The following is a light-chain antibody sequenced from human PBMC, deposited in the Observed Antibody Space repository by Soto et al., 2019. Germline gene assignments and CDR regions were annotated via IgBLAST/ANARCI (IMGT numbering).Light chain of an antibody. CDR2: KVS. Sequence: DFVLTQSPLFLPVTLGQPSSISCSSSQGLVRSYGDTYLDWFHQRPSQSPRRLIYKVSNRDSGVPDRFSGSGSGSDFTLKISRVEAEDVGVYYCMLGTHWLSMTFGQGTRLEN. CDR3: MLGTHWLSMT. V-gene: IGKV2-30*02. CDR1: QGLVRSYGDTY. J-gene: IGKJ5*01.